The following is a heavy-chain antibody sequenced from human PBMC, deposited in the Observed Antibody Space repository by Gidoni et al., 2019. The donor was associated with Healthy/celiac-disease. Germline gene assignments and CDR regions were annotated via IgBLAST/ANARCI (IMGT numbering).Heavy chain of an antibody. V-gene: IGHV4-38-2*02. CDR3: ACQTIVVVPAAIWGLWFDP. Sequence: QVQLQESGPGLVKPSETLSLTCTVSGYSISSGYYWGWIRQPPGKGLEWIGSIYHSGSTYYNPSLKSRVTISVDTSKNQFSLKLSSVTAADTAVYYCACQTIVVVPAAIWGLWFDPWGQGTLVTVSS. D-gene: IGHD2-2*01. CDR1: GYSISSGYY. J-gene: IGHJ5*02. CDR2: IYHSGST.